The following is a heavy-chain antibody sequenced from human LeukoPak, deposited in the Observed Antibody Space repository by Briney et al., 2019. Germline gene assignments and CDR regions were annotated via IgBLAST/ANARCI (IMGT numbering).Heavy chain of an antibody. CDR2: IYYSGST. CDR3: ARDHYDSSDFLHHFYYMDV. Sequence: SETLSLTCTVSGGSISSYYWSWIRQPPGKGLEWIGYIYYSGSTSYNPSLKSRVTISVDTSKNQFSLMLSSVTAADTAVYYCARDHYDSSDFLHHFYYMDVWGKGTTVTVSS. CDR1: GGSISSYY. J-gene: IGHJ6*03. D-gene: IGHD3-22*01. V-gene: IGHV4-59*01.